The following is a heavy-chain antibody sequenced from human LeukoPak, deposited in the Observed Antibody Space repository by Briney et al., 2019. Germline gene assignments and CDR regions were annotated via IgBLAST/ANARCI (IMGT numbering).Heavy chain of an antibody. V-gene: IGHV3-21*01. J-gene: IGHJ4*02. CDR1: GFMSSSYS. D-gene: IGHD3-10*01. Sequence: GGSLRLSCAASGFMSSSYSLNWVRQAPGKGLEWVASINTGSNYIHYGDSVKGRFTISRDNAKNSLYLQMNSLRAEDTAVYYCARANYASGSYSQYFDNWGQGTLVTVSS. CDR2: INTGSNYI. CDR3: ARANYASGSYSQYFDN.